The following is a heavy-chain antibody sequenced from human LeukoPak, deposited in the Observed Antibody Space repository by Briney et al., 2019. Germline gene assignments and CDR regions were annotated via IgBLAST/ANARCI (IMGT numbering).Heavy chain of an antibody. D-gene: IGHD2/OR15-2a*01. Sequence: ASVKVSCKSSGFTFTDHYIHWVRQGPGQGLEWMGYIGPHSTFTSSPQEFQGRVTMTRDAPMSTAYMELTRLTSDDTAVYYCVREGEGPLSKDFDYWGQGTLVTVSS. V-gene: IGHV1-2*02. CDR2: IGPHSTFT. CDR1: GFTFTDHY. J-gene: IGHJ4*02. CDR3: VREGEGPLSKDFDY.